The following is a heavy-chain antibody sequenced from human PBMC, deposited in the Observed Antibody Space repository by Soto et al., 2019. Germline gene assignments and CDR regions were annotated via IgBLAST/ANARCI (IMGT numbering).Heavy chain of an antibody. J-gene: IGHJ3*02. V-gene: IGHV4-59*01. CDR2: MSYSGST. CDR1: GGSISSYY. CDR3: ARGWGPGDAFDI. D-gene: IGHD3-16*01. Sequence: SETLSLTCTVSGGSISSYYWSWIRQPPGKGLEWIGYMSYSGSTNYSPSLKSRVTISIDTSRDQISLKLSPVTAADTAVYYCARGWGPGDAFDIWGQGTKVTVSS.